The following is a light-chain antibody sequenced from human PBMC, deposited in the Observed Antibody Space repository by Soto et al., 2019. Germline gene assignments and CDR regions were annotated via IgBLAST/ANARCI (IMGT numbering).Light chain of an antibody. CDR3: CSYAGTYIHYV. CDR2: DVS. J-gene: IGLJ1*01. V-gene: IGLV2-11*01. Sequence: QSALTQPRSVSGSPGQSVTISCTGTGSNVGAYNYVSWYQQHPGKAPKLMIYDVSNRPSGVPDRFSGSKSANTASLTISGLQPEAEADYYCCSYAGTYIHYVFGSGTKLTVL. CDR1: GSNVGAYNY.